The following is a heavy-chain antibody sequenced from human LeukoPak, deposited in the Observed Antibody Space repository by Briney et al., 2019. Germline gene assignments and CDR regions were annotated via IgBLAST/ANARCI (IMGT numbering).Heavy chain of an antibody. Sequence: GGSLRLSSAASGFTFSSYAMSWVRQAPGKGLEWVSAISGSGGSTYYADSVKGRFTISRDNSKNTLYLQMNSLRAEDTAVYYCAKAPRCSGGSCFLLDYWGQGTLVTVSS. J-gene: IGHJ4*02. CDR3: AKAPRCSGGSCFLLDY. CDR1: GFTFSSYA. CDR2: ISGSGGST. V-gene: IGHV3-23*01. D-gene: IGHD2-15*01.